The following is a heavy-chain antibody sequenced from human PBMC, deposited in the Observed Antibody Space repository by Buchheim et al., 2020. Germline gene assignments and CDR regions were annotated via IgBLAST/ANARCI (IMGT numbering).Heavy chain of an antibody. V-gene: IGHV1-46*01. CDR1: GYTFTSYY. Sequence: QVQLVQSGAEVKKPGASVKVSCKASGYTFTSYYMHWVRQAPGQGLEWMGIINPSGGSTSYAQKFQGRVNMTRDTSTSTGYMELSSLRSEDTAVYYCARVRGSGTGLDYYYYGMDVWGQGTT. J-gene: IGHJ6*02. CDR2: INPSGGST. CDR3: ARVRGSGTGLDYYYYGMDV. D-gene: IGHD3-10*01.